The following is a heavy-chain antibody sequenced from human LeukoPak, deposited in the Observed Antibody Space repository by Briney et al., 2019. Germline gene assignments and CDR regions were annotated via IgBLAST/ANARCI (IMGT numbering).Heavy chain of an antibody. CDR2: INHSGST. CDR1: GGSFSGYY. D-gene: IGHD3-9*01. V-gene: IGHV4-34*01. CDR3: ARDLPSYDILTGPQGY. J-gene: IGHJ4*02. Sequence: SETLSLTCAVYGGSFSGYYWSWIRQPPGKGLEWIGEINHSGSTNYNPSLKSRVTISVDTSKNQFSLKLSSVTAADTAVYYCARDLPSYDILTGPQGYWGQGTLVTVSS.